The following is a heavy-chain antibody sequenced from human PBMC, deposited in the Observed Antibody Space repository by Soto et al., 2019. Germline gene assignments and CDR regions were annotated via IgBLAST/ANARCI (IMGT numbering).Heavy chain of an antibody. CDR1: GGSISSSNW. CDR2: IYHSGST. J-gene: IGHJ4*02. V-gene: IGHV4-4*02. D-gene: IGHD3-22*01. Sequence: ASETLSLTCAVSGGSISSSNWWSWVRQPPGKGLEWIGEIYHSGSTNYNPSLKSRVTISVDKSKNQFSLKLSSVTAADTAVYYCASWKYYYDSSGYYYWGQGTLVTVSS. CDR3: ASWKYYYDSSGYYY.